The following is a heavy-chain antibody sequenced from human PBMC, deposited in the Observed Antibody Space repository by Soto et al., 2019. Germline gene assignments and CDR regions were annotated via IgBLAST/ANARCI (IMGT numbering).Heavy chain of an antibody. J-gene: IGHJ6*02. Sequence: GGSLRLSCVASGFTFSPHAMSWVRQVPGKGLEWVSTFSGSGGNMYYGESVKGRFTISRDDHKNTLYLDMNSLRVEDTAVYYCAKDPPLTLGPLAMDVWGQGTTVTVSS. D-gene: IGHD3-3*02. CDR1: GFTFSPHA. CDR2: FSGSGGNM. CDR3: AKDPPLTLGPLAMDV. V-gene: IGHV3-23*01.